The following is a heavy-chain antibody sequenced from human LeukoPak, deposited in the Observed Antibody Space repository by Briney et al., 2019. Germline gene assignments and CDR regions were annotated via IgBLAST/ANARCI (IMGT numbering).Heavy chain of an antibody. CDR2: INPTGTGT. Sequence: ASVKVSCKASGYTFINNWMHWVRQAPGQGLEWIGLINPTGTGTLYAQKFQGRVTMTRDMSTSTDYMELSSLRSEDTAVYYCAKDSAKKYDDYWGQGTLVTVSS. CDR1: GYTFINNW. J-gene: IGHJ4*02. CDR3: AKDSAKKYDDY. V-gene: IGHV1-46*01. D-gene: IGHD2/OR15-2a*01.